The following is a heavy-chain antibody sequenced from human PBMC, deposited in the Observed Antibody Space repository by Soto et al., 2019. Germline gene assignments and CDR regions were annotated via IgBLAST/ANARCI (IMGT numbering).Heavy chain of an antibody. J-gene: IGHJ4*02. CDR1: GFTFISYG. V-gene: IGHV3-33*01. Sequence: GWSLRLSCASSGFTFISYGMHWVRQAPGKGLEWVAVIWYDGSNKYYADSVKGRFTISRDNSKNTLYLQMNSLRAEDTAVCYCAREDAPYYYDSSGYYFYDYWGQGTLVTVSS. CDR2: IWYDGSNK. D-gene: IGHD3-22*01. CDR3: AREDAPYYYDSSGYYFYDY.